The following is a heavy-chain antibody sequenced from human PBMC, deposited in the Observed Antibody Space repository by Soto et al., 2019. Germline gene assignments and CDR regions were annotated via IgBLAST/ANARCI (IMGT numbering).Heavy chain of an antibody. J-gene: IGHJ5*02. V-gene: IGHV1-69*02. CDR2: NIPIVDIG. CDR3: ARAQRRESGYGVNWFAP. CDR1: GGTFSSYT. Sequence: QVQLVQSGAEVKKPGSSVKVSCKASGGTFSSYTISWVRQAPGEGLEWRGRNIPIVDIGNYAQKLQGRVTITEDKSTSTADKELTSLSSDDTAVYYCARAQRRESGYGVNWFAPWGQGTLVTVSS. D-gene: IGHD5-12*01.